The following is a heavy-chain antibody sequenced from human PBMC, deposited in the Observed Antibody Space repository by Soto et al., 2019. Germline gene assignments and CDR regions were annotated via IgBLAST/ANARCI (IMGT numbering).Heavy chain of an antibody. J-gene: IGHJ1*01. CDR3: ARWGTTGGLDV. CDR2: TSYDGRDK. D-gene: IGHD3-16*01. V-gene: IGHV3-30*19. CDR1: GFTFRSYV. Sequence: QVQLVESGGGVVQPGTSLRVSCVGSGFTFRSYVIHWVRQAPGKGLEWVALTSYDGRDKYYGDSVRGRFTISSDNSRNTVALQMDSLRLEDTALYYCARWGTTGGLDVWGQGTLVSVSS.